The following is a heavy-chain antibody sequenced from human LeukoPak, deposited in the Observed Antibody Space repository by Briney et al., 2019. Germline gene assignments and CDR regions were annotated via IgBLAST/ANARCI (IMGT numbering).Heavy chain of an antibody. Sequence: GGSLRLSCAASVFTFSSYPMHLVRQTPGKGLEWVAILSSDGVNKRYADSVKGRFTISRDNSKNTLYLQMNSLRAEDTAVYYCAKSQGGVTTGFDYWGQGTLVTVSS. CDR1: VFTFSSYP. CDR2: LSSDGVNK. CDR3: AKSQGGVTTGFDY. J-gene: IGHJ4*02. D-gene: IGHD4-17*01. V-gene: IGHV3-30-3*02.